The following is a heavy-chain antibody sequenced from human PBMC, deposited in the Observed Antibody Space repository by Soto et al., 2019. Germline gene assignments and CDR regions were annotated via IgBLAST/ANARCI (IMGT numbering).Heavy chain of an antibody. J-gene: IGHJ6*02. CDR2: LIPIFGTA. CDR1: GGTFSSYA. V-gene: IGHV1-69*01. D-gene: IGHD2-2*01. CDR3: AKSSSRAHYYGMDV. Sequence: SVKVYCKASGGTFSSYAISWVRQAPGQGLEWTGGLIPIFGTANYAQKFQGRVTITAGESTSTAYMDLSSLRAEDASLYYCAKSSSRAHYYGMDVWGQGTTVTVSS.